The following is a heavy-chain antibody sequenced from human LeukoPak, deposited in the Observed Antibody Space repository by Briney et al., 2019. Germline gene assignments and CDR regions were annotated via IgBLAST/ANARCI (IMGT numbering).Heavy chain of an antibody. CDR1: GFTFSSYA. J-gene: IGHJ4*02. V-gene: IGHV3-30*04. CDR3: AKDLGLSGPVFDY. Sequence: GRSLRLSCAASGFTFSSYAMHWVRQAPGKGLEWVAVISYDGVNKYFADSVMGRFTISRDNSQNTLYLQMSSLRPEDTAVYYCAKDLGLSGPVFDYWGQGTLVTVSS. D-gene: IGHD3/OR15-3a*01. CDR2: ISYDGVNK.